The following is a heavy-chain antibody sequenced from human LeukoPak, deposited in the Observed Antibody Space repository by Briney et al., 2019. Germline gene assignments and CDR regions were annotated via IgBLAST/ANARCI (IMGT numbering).Heavy chain of an antibody. V-gene: IGHV4-4*07. CDR2: IYISGTT. CDR3: ARGVLASGIGCFDP. CDR1: GGFTSAYF. D-gene: IGHD1-26*01. J-gene: IGHJ5*02. Sequence: SETLSLTCTVSGGFTSAYFWSWIRQPPGKAMEGIGRIYISGTTNYNPTLKSRVTMTVDTSKNQFALRLRSVTAADTAVYYCARGVLASGIGCFDPWGQGTLVTVSS.